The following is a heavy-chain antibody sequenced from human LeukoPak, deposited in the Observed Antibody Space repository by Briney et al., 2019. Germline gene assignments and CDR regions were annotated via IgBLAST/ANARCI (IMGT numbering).Heavy chain of an antibody. V-gene: IGHV3-30*18. CDR3: AKDGLYYYYDSSGYYTGPGDWYFDL. CDR2: ISYDGSNK. Sequence: GGSLRLSCAASGFTFSSYGMHWVRRAPGKGLEWVAVISYDGSNKYYADSVKGRFTISRDNSKNTLYLQMNSLRAEDTAVYYCAKDGLYYYYDSSGYYTGPGDWYFDLRGRGTLVTVSS. D-gene: IGHD3-22*01. CDR1: GFTFSSYG. J-gene: IGHJ2*01.